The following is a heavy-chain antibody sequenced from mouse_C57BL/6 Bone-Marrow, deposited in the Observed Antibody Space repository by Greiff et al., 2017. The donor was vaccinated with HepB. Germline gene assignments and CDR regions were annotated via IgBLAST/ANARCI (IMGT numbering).Heavy chain of an antibody. CDR1: GFSLPSYG. J-gene: IGHJ4*01. CDR2: LWRGGST. CDR3: AKADYDGIYYYAMDY. Sequence: QVQLKQSGPGLVQPSQSLSITCTVSGFSLPSYGVHWVRQSPGKGLEWLGVLWRGGSTDYNAAFMSRLSITKDNSKSQVFFKMNSLQADDTAIYYCAKADYDGIYYYAMDYWGQGTSVTVSS. D-gene: IGHD2-4*01. V-gene: IGHV2-5*01.